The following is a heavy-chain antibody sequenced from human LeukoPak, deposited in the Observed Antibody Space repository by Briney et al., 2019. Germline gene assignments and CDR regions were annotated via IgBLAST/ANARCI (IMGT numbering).Heavy chain of an antibody. D-gene: IGHD4-23*01. V-gene: IGHV3-30*04. CDR2: ISYDGSNK. CDR3: AKAGGYGGNGWDY. J-gene: IGHJ4*02. CDR1: GFTFSSYA. Sequence: PGGSLRLSCAASGFTFSSYAMHWVRQAPGKGLEWVAVISYDGSNKYYADSVKGRFTISRDNSKNTLYLQMNSLRAEDTAVYYCAKAGGYGGNGWDYWGQGALVTVSS.